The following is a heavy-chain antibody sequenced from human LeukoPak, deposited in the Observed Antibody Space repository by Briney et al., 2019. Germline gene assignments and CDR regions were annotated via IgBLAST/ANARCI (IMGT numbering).Heavy chain of an antibody. J-gene: IGHJ5*02. V-gene: IGHV1-18*01. CDR3: ARDEGRVSGSYNP. Sequence: ASVKVSCKASGYTFTSYGISWVRQAPGQGLAWMGWISAYNGKTDYAQELQDRVTMTTDASTTTAYMELRSLRFDDTAVYYCARDEGRVSGSYNPWGQGTLVIVSS. CDR2: ISAYNGKT. CDR1: GYTFTSYG. D-gene: IGHD3-10*01.